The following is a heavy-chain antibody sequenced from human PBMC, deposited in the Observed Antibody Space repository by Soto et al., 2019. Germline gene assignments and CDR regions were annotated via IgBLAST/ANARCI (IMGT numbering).Heavy chain of an antibody. V-gene: IGHV4-34*01. CDR1: GGSFSGYY. CDR3: AGLYRAEIDY. D-gene: IGHD1-26*01. CDR2: INHSGST. Sequence: SETLSLTCAVYGGSFSGYYWSWIRQPPGKGLEWIGEINHSGSTNYNPSLKSRVTISVDTSKNQFSLKLSSVTAADTAVYYCAGLYRAEIDYWGQGTLVTVSS. J-gene: IGHJ4*02.